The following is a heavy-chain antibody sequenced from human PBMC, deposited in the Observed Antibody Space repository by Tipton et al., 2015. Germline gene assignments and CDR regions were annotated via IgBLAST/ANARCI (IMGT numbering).Heavy chain of an antibody. J-gene: IGHJ1*01. D-gene: IGHD6-25*01. Sequence: TLSLTCDVSGVSVTSGSYYWSWIRQSPGKGLEWIGYIYHTGSTVYNPSLKSRVAISLDRLKNQFSLRLTSLTAADTATYYCARDAGIIAAPSRYFQHWGHGTLVTVSS. CDR2: IYHTGST. CDR1: GVSVTSGSYY. V-gene: IGHV4-61*01. CDR3: ARDAGIIAAPSRYFQH.